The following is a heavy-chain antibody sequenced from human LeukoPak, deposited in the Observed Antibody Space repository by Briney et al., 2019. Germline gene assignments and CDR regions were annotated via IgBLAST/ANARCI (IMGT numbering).Heavy chain of an antibody. D-gene: IGHD6-13*01. V-gene: IGHV5-51*01. CDR2: IDPGDSDT. CDR1: GYSLTNYW. Sequence: GESLKISCKGSGYSLTNYWIDWVRQMPGKGLVWMGIIDPGDSDTRYSPSFRGQVTISADKSISTAYLQWSSLKASDTAMYYCATRTTSSRTFFDYWGQGTLVTVSS. J-gene: IGHJ4*02. CDR3: ATRTTSSRTFFDY.